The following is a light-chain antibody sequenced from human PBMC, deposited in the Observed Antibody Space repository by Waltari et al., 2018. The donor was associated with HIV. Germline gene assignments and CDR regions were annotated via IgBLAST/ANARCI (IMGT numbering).Light chain of an antibody. CDR3: FSTDSIGNHRV. CDR1: ALPKKY. Sequence: SYELTQPPSVSVSPGQTARITCSGDALPKKYAYWYQQRSGQAPVLVIYEDNKRPSGIPERFSGSSSGTMATLTISGAQGEDEADYSCFSTDSIGNHRVFGGGTKLTVL. J-gene: IGLJ3*02. CDR2: EDN. V-gene: IGLV3-10*01.